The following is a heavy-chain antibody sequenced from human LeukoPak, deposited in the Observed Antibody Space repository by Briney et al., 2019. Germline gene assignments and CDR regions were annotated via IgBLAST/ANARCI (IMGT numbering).Heavy chain of an antibody. CDR3: AKEHDYTNAAPEWGFDS. V-gene: IGHV3-23*01. CDR1: GFTFIVYA. Sequence: GGSLRLSCAASGFTFIVYAMSWVRQAPGKGLEWVSGISGSSSHTKDADFVRGRFTIYIDNSRNTLFLQLNSLTAEDTAVYYCAKEHDYTNAAPEWGFDSWGQGSLVIVSS. CDR2: ISGSSSHT. D-gene: IGHD2-2*02. J-gene: IGHJ4*02.